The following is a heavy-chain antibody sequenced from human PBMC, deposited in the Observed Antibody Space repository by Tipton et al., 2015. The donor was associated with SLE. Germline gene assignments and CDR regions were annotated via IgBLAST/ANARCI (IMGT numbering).Heavy chain of an antibody. D-gene: IGHD3-3*01. Sequence: TLSLTCTVSGGSISSHYWSWIRQPPGKGLEWIGSIYHSGSTYYNPSLKSRVTISVDTSKNQFSLKLSSVTAADTAVYYCAECWSGGYFQHWGQGTLVTVSS. V-gene: IGHV4-59*04. CDR1: GGSISSHY. J-gene: IGHJ1*01. CDR2: IYHSGST. CDR3: AECWSGGYFQH.